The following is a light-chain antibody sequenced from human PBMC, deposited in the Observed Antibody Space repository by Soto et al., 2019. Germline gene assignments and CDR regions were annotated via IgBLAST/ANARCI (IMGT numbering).Light chain of an antibody. CDR2: EVS. J-gene: IGLJ2*01. V-gene: IGLV2-8*01. Sequence: QSALTQPPSASGSPGQSVTISCTGTPSDVGAYNFVSWYQQHPGKVPRLIIYEVSRRPSGVPDRFSVSKSGNTASLTVSGLQAEDEADYYCSSFVGSNPLVFGGGTKLTVL. CDR3: SSFVGSNPLV. CDR1: PSDVGAYNF.